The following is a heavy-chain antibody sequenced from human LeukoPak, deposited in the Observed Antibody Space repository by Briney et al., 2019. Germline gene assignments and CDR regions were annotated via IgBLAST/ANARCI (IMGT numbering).Heavy chain of an antibody. J-gene: IGHJ4*02. CDR1: GGSIDSTSYF. V-gene: IGHV4-39*07. Sequence: SETLSLTCSVSGGSIDSTSYFWGWVRQPPGKGLEWIGSIYYTGDAYYNPSLKSRVTISIDTSKNQLSLKLTSVTAADTAVYYCARGGYDSSHFDYWGQGTLVTVSS. CDR2: IYYTGDA. D-gene: IGHD3-22*01. CDR3: ARGGYDSSHFDY.